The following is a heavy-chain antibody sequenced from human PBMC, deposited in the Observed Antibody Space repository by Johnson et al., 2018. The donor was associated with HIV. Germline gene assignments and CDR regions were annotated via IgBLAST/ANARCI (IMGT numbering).Heavy chain of an antibody. V-gene: IGHV3-11*04. CDR3: ARVSSGGAFDI. J-gene: IGHJ3*02. CDR1: GFTFSDYY. Sequence: QVLLVESGGGLVKPGGSLRLSCVASGFTFSDYYMSWIRQAPGKGLEWVSYISSSGSIISSADSMPGRFTISRENAKNSLYLQMNSLRAGDTAVYYCARVSSGGAFDIWGQGTMVTVSS. D-gene: IGHD3-22*01. CDR2: ISSSGSII.